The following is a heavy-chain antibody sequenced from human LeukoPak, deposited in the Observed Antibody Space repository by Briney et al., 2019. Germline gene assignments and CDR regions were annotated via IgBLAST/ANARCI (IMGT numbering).Heavy chain of an antibody. V-gene: IGHV3-53*01. Sequence: GGSLRLSCAASGFTVSNNYMSWVRQAPGKGLQWVSAIYSGGSTYYADSVKGRFTISRDNSKNTLYLQMNSLRPEDTAVYYCARSRDGYNGLFDPWGQGTLVTVSS. CDR1: GFTVSNNY. CDR3: ARSRDGYNGLFDP. J-gene: IGHJ5*02. D-gene: IGHD5-24*01. CDR2: IYSGGST.